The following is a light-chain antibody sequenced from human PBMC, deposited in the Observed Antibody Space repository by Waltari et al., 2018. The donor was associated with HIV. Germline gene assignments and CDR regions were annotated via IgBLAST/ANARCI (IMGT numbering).Light chain of an antibody. Sequence: QSVLTQPPSVSGAPGQRVTISCTGSSSNIGAGYDVPWYQQLPGTAPKPLIYGNSNRPSGVPDRFSGSKSGTSASLAITGLQAEDEADYYCQSYDSILSGSWVFGGGTKLTVL. CDR2: GNS. CDR1: SSNIGAGYD. V-gene: IGLV1-40*01. J-gene: IGLJ3*02. CDR3: QSYDSILSGSWV.